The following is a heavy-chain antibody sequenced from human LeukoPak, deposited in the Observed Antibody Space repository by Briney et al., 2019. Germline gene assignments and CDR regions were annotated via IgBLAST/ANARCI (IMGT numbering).Heavy chain of an antibody. V-gene: IGHV3-74*01. Sequence: PGGSLRLSCAASGFTFSNYWMHWVRQAPGKGLVWVSLINSDGSSTNYADSVQGRFTISRDNSKDTLYLQMNSLRAEDTAIYYCVGDIELSTWGLGTMVSVSS. D-gene: IGHD3-16*02. CDR2: INSDGSST. CDR3: VGDIELST. CDR1: GFTFSNYW. J-gene: IGHJ3*01.